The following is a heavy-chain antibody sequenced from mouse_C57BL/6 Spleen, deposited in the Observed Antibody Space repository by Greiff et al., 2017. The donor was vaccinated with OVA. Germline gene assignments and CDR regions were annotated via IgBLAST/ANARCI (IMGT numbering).Heavy chain of an antibody. CDR3: ARYSSGYLSLMDY. J-gene: IGHJ4*01. CDR2: IDPSDSYT. V-gene: IGHV1-69*01. Sequence: QVQLQQPGAELVMPGASVKLSCKASGYTFTSYWMHWVKQRPGQGFEWIGEIDPSDSYTNYNQKFKGKSTLTVDKSSSTAYMQLSSLTSEDSAVYYCARYSSGYLSLMDYWGQGTSVTVSS. CDR1: GYTFTSYW. D-gene: IGHD3-2*02.